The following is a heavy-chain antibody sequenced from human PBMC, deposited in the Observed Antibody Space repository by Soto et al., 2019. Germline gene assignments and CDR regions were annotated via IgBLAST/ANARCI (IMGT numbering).Heavy chain of an antibody. V-gene: IGHV4-59*01. CDR3: ERDFDWPSGFES. D-gene: IGHD3-9*01. CDR2: INYSGST. Sequence: QVLLPDSGPGLVKPSEALSLSCTVSGGSIRGYYWSWIRQPPGKRLEGIGYINYSGSTNYNPSLKSRGTLSADTSKKQFSLNLGPLTAADTAGDDCERDFDWPSGFESWGQGTMVTVSS. J-gene: IGHJ3*02. CDR1: GGSIRGYY.